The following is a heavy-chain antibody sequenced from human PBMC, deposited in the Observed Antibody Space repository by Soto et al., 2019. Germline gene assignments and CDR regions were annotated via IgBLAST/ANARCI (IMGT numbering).Heavy chain of an antibody. Sequence: SETLSLTCTVSGGSISSYYWSWIRQPPGKGLEWIGYIYYSGSTNYNPSLKSRVTISVDTSKNQFSLKLSSVTAADTAVYYCARRSRYSYGYDYFAYWGQGTLVTVSS. D-gene: IGHD5-18*01. CDR2: IYYSGST. V-gene: IGHV4-59*01. CDR3: ARRSRYSYGYDYFAY. CDR1: GGSISSYY. J-gene: IGHJ4*02.